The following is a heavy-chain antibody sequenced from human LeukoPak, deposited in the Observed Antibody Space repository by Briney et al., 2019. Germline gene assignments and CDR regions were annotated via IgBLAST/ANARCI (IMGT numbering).Heavy chain of an antibody. CDR2: IYYSGST. J-gene: IGHJ5*02. Sequence: PSETLSLTCTVSGGSISSYYWSWIRQPPGKGLEWIGYIYYSGSTNYNPSLKSRVTISVDTSKNQFSLKLSSVTAADTAVYYCARARFSSNNWFDPWGQGTLVTVSS. CDR3: ARARFSSNNWFDP. D-gene: IGHD6-13*01. V-gene: IGHV4-59*01. CDR1: GGSISSYY.